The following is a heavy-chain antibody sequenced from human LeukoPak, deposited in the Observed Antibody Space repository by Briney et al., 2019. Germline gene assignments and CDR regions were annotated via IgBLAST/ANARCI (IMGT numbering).Heavy chain of an antibody. CDR2: INHSGSI. J-gene: IGHJ4*02. CDR3: ARARRHGSGYYVDY. D-gene: IGHD3-22*01. CDR1: GGSFSGYY. Sequence: PSETLSLTCAVYGGSFSGYYWSWIRQPPGKGLEWIGEINHSGSINYNPSLKSRVTISVDTSKNQFSLKLSSVTAADTAVYYCARARRHGSGYYVDYWGQGTLVTVSS. V-gene: IGHV4-34*01.